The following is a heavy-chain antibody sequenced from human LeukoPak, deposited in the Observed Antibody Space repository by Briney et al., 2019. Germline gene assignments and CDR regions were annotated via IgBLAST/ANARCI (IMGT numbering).Heavy chain of an antibody. CDR2: IASDGSST. V-gene: IGHV3-74*01. D-gene: IGHD4-23*01. Sequence: GGSLRLSCVASGFTFSSYWMNWVRQAPGKGLVWVSRIASDGSSTTCADSVKGRFSISRDNAKNTLYLQMNSLRVEETAVYYCARGRPHGNDYWGQGTLVTVSS. CDR3: ARGRPHGNDY. J-gene: IGHJ4*02. CDR1: GFTFSSYW.